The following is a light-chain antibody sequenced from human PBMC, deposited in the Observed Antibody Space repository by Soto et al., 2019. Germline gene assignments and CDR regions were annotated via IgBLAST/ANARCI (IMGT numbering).Light chain of an antibody. J-gene: IGKJ2*01. CDR2: AAS. CDR1: QNISFY. V-gene: IGKV1-39*01. CDR3: QQSYTTPVYS. Sequence: DIQMTQSPSSLSASVGDRVTITCRASQNISFYLNWYQQKPGKAPKLLIYAASHLQSGVPSRFSGSGSGTDFTLTISSLQPEDFATYFCQQSYTTPVYSFGQGTKLEIK.